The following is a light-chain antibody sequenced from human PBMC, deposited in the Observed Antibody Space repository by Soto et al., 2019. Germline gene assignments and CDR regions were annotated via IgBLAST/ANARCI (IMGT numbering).Light chain of an antibody. J-gene: IGLJ1*01. CDR1: SSDVGGYNY. CDR3: SSYTSSSPYV. V-gene: IGLV2-14*01. CDR2: EVS. Sequence: QSALTQPASVSGSPGQSITISCPGNSSDVGGYNYVSWYQQHPGKAPKLMIYEVSNRPSGVSNRFSGSKSGNTASLTISGLQAEDEADYYCSSYTSSSPYVFGTGTQLTVL.